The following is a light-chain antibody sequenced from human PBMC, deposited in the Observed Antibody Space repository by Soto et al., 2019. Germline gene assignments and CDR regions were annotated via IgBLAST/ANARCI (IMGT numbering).Light chain of an antibody. CDR1: QSISSY. V-gene: IGKV1-39*01. J-gene: IGKJ1*01. CDR2: AAS. CDR3: HQRQGWPRT. Sequence: QMTQSPSSLSSSVGDRVTITCRASQSISSYLNWYQQKPGKAPKLLIYAASSLQSGVPSRFSASGSGTDFTLTISDVQPEDFALYYCHQRQGWPRTFGQGTKVDI.